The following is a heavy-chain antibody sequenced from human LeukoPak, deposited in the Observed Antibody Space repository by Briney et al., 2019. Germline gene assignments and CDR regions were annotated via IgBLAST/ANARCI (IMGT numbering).Heavy chain of an antibody. CDR3: ARGQTDYYYYGMDV. V-gene: IGHV3-21*01. J-gene: IGHJ6*02. CDR1: GFTFSSCS. Sequence: GGSLRLSCAASGFTFSSCSMNWVRQAPGKGLEWVSSISSSSSYIYYADSVKGRFTISRDNSKNTLYLQMNSLRAEDTAVYYCARGQTDYYYYGMDVWGQGTTVTVSS. CDR2: ISSSSSYI.